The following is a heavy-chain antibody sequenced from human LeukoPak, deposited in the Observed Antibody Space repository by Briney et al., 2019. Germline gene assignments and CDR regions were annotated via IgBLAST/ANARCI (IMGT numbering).Heavy chain of an antibody. V-gene: IGHV4-39*02. CDR1: GGSISSSSYY. Sequence: PSETLSLTSTVSGGSISSSSYYWGWIRQPPGKGLEWIGSIYYSGSTYYNPSLKSRVTISLDTSKNQFSLKLSSVTAADTAVYYCAREPHCSDTSCYFGNAFDIWGQGTMVTVSS. CDR2: IYYSGST. D-gene: IGHD2-2*01. CDR3: AREPHCSDTSCYFGNAFDI. J-gene: IGHJ3*02.